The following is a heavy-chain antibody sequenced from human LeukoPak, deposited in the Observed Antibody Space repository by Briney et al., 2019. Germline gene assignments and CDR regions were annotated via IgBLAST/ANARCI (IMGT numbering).Heavy chain of an antibody. CDR1: GYTFTTYG. Sequence: VKVSCKASGYTFTTYGISWVQQAPGQGLEWMGWISAYNGKTHYAQMLQGRVTVTTDTSTSTAYMELRSLRSDDTAVYYCARDQPRRWLDPWGQGTLVTVSS. J-gene: IGHJ5*02. D-gene: IGHD1-14*01. V-gene: IGHV1-18*01. CDR3: ARDQPRRWLDP. CDR2: ISAYNGKT.